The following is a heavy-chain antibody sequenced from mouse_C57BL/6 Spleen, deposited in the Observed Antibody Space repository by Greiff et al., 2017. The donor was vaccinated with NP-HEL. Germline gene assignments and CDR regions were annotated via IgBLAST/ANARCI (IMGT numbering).Heavy chain of an antibody. D-gene: IGHD1-1*02. CDR1: GYTFTSYW. Sequence: VQLQQSGAELVKPGASVKLSCKASGYTFTSYWMHWVKQRPGQGLEWIGMIHPNSGSTNYNEKFKSKATLTVDKSSSTAYMQLSSLTSEDSAVYYCARAPLWSLTGWYFDVWGTGTTVTVSS. CDR3: ARAPLWSLTGWYFDV. J-gene: IGHJ1*03. CDR2: IHPNSGST. V-gene: IGHV1-64*01.